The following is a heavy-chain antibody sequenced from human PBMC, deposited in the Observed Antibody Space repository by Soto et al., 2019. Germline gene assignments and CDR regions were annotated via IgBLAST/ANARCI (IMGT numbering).Heavy chain of an antibody. J-gene: IGHJ4*02. V-gene: IGHV5-51*01. Sequence: PGESLKISCKGSGYSFSRYWIAWVRQTPGKGLEWMGLIYPGDSDTRYSPSFQGQVTISADKSITPAYLQWSSLKASDTAIYYCARDTFSGDSSGPHYWGQGTLVTVSS. CDR1: GYSFSRYW. D-gene: IGHD3-22*01. CDR3: ARDTFSGDSSGPHY. CDR2: IYPGDSDT.